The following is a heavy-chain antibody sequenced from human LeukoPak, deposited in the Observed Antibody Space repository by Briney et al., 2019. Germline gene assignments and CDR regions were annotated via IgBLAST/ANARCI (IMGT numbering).Heavy chain of an antibody. V-gene: IGHV3-30*18. D-gene: IGHD3-16*02. CDR3: AKDRGRLGELSSY. J-gene: IGHJ4*02. Sequence: GGSLRLSCAASGFTFSSYGMHWVRQAPGKGLEWVAVISYDGSNKYYADSVKGRFTISRDNSKNTLYLQMNSLRAEDTAVYCCAKDRGRLGELSSYWGQGTLVTVSS. CDR2: ISYDGSNK. CDR1: GFTFSSYG.